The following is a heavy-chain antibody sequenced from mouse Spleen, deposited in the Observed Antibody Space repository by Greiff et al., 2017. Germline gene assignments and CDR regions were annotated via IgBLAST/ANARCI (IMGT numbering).Heavy chain of an antibody. CDR1: GFSLTSYG. Sequence: VQLQESGPGLVQPSQSLSITCTVSGFSLTSYGVHWVRQSPGKGLEWLGVIWSGGSTDYNAAFISRLSISKDNSKSQVFFKMNSLQADDTAIYYCASIYYGNYYYYAMDYWGQGTSVTVSS. CDR3: ASIYYGNYYYYAMDY. J-gene: IGHJ4*01. D-gene: IGHD2-1*01. CDR2: IWSGGST. V-gene: IGHV2-2*01.